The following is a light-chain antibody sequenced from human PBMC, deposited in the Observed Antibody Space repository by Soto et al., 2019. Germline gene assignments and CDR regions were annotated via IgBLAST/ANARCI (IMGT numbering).Light chain of an antibody. Sequence: QSALTQPASVSGSPGQSITISCTGTSSDVGGYNYVSWYQQHPGKAPKLMIYEVSNRPSGVSNRFSGSKSGNTASLTISGLQAEDEADYSCSSYTSSSDVVFGGGTKLTVL. J-gene: IGLJ2*01. CDR3: SSYTSSSDVV. CDR1: SSDVGGYNY. V-gene: IGLV2-14*01. CDR2: EVS.